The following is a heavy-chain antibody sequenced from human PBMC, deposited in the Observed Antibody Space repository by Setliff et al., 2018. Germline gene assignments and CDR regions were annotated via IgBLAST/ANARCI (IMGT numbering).Heavy chain of an antibody. CDR3: AKEGYYDHFGYYHYYFDF. Sequence: SETLSLTCTVSGGSVSSGSYYWSWIRQPAGKGLEWIGRIYTSGSTNYNPSLKSRVAISVDTSKNQFSLRLSSVTAADTAVCYCAKEGYYDHFGYYHYYFDFWGQGTLVTVSS. D-gene: IGHD3-22*01. CDR1: GGSVSSGSYY. V-gene: IGHV4-61*02. J-gene: IGHJ4*02. CDR2: IYTSGST.